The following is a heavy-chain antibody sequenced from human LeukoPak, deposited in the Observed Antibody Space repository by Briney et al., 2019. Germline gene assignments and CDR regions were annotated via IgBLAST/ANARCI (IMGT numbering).Heavy chain of an antibody. V-gene: IGHV3-23*01. CDR2: ISGGGVNT. CDR3: VKDRIGIAENY. Sequence: GSLTLSCSASGFTFSSYWMSSVRQAPATGLEWVSGISGGGVNTYYANSVKGRFTISRDNSKNTLYLQMNSLRAEDTALYYCVKDRIGIAENYWGQGTLVTVSS. J-gene: IGHJ4*02. D-gene: IGHD6-13*01. CDR1: GFTFSSYW.